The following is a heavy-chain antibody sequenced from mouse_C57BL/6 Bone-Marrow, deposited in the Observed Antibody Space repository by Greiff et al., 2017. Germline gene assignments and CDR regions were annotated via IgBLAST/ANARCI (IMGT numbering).Heavy chain of an antibody. Sequence: EVKVVESGGGLVKPGGSLKLSCAASGFTFSSYAMSWVRQTPEKRLEWVATISAGGSYTYYPDNVKGRFTISRDNAKNNLYLQMSHLKSEDTAMYYCARADYGAWFAYWGQGTLVTVAA. CDR1: GFTFSSYA. V-gene: IGHV5-4*03. D-gene: IGHD2-4*01. J-gene: IGHJ3*01. CDR3: ARADYGAWFAY. CDR2: ISAGGSYT.